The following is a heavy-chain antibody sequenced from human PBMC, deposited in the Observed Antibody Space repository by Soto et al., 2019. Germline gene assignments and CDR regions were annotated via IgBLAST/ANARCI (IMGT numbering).Heavy chain of an antibody. Sequence: QVQLVQSGAEVKKPGSSVTVACKASGGTFSSYAISWVRQAPGQGLEWMGGIIPIFGTANYAQKFQGRVTITADESTSTAYMELSSLRSEDTAVYYCAGGPEGAARDAFDIWGQGTMVAVSS. D-gene: IGHD1-26*01. CDR1: GGTFSSYA. J-gene: IGHJ3*02. CDR3: AGGPEGAARDAFDI. CDR2: IIPIFGTA. V-gene: IGHV1-69*01.